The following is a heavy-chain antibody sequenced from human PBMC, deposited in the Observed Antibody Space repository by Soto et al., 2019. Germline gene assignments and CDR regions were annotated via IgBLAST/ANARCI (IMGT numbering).Heavy chain of an antibody. CDR2: INPSGGST. V-gene: IGHV1-46*01. Sequence: ASVQVSCKASGYTFTSYYMHSVRHAPRQGLEWRGIINPSGGSTSSAQKFQGRGTTTRDTTTSTVYMGPRRLRSEDTAVYCCGRGKRSGSPGAFDYWGQGTLVTAAS. CDR3: GRGKRSGSPGAFDY. J-gene: IGHJ4*02. D-gene: IGHD5-12*01. CDR1: GYTFTSYY.